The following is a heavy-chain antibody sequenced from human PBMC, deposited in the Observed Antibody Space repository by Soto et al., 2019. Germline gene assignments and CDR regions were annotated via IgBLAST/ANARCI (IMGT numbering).Heavy chain of an antibody. J-gene: IGHJ3*02. Sequence: QVQLVQSGTKVKKPGASVKVSCKASGYTFTNYGISWVRQAPGQGLEWLAWINTYNGHTNYAQKLQGRVTLTTDTSTSTAYMELRSLRSDDTAVYYCARDLLYSSRSTVRFDIWGQGTMVTVSS. CDR3: ARDLLYSSRSTVRFDI. CDR1: GYTFTNYG. V-gene: IGHV1-18*01. D-gene: IGHD6-13*01. CDR2: INTYNGHT.